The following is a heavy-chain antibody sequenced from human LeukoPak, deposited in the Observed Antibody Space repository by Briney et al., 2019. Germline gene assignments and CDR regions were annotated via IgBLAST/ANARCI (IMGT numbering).Heavy chain of an antibody. CDR3: AKGGAYGGNSFDY. V-gene: IGHV3-43*01. D-gene: IGHD4-23*01. Sequence: GGSLRLSCEASGFTFDDYTMHWVRQAPGKGLEWVSLISWDGGSTYYADSVKGRLTISRDNSKNSLYLQMNSLRTEDTALYYCAKGGAYGGNSFDYWGQGTLVTVSS. J-gene: IGHJ4*02. CDR2: ISWDGGST. CDR1: GFTFDDYT.